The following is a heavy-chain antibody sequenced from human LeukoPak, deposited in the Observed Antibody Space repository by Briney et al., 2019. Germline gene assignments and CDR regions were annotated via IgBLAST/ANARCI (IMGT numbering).Heavy chain of an antibody. V-gene: IGHV3-23*01. CDR3: SRIKYGGNSGYHFDY. J-gene: IGHJ4*02. CDR1: GFNFNFFA. Sequence: GGSLRHSCSASGFNFNFFAMSWIRQAPGKRLEWVSTIGDSGSGGSYADSVRGRFTISRDNSKNIVYLQMPSLSVDDPAVYYCSRIKYGGNSGYHFDYWGQGTLVTVSS. D-gene: IGHD4-23*01. CDR2: IGDSGSGG.